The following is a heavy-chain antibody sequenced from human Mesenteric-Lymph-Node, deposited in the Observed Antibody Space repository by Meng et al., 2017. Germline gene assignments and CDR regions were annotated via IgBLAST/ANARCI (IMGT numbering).Heavy chain of an antibody. Sequence: SLKISCAASGFTFSYYGMHWVRQAPGKGLEWVAIVSTDGSKSYYADSAKGRFTVSRDNSRNTLFLQMNSLRAEDTAVYYCARDLDTSGYFSWFGPWGQGTLVTVSS. J-gene: IGHJ5*02. CDR1: GFTFSYYG. CDR3: ARDLDTSGYFSWFGP. V-gene: IGHV3-30*01. D-gene: IGHD6-19*01. CDR2: VSTDGSKS.